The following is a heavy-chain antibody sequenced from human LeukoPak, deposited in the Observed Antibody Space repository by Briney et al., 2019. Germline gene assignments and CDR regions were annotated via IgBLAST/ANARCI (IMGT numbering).Heavy chain of an antibody. D-gene: IGHD3-22*01. CDR2: INPSGGST. CDR3: ARDGYYDSSGYPGPQYYFDY. Sequence: GASVKVSCKASGYTFTSYYMHWVRQAPGQGLEWMGIINPSGGSTSYAQKFQGRVTMTRDTSTSTVYMEPSSLRSEDTAVYYCARDGYYDSSGYPGPQYYFDYWGQGTLVTVSS. CDR1: GYTFTSYY. J-gene: IGHJ4*02. V-gene: IGHV1-46*01.